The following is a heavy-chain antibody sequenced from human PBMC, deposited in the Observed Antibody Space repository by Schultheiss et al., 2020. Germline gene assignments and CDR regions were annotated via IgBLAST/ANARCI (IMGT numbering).Heavy chain of an antibody. V-gene: IGHV3-53*01. CDR3: ARARDGYCFDP. J-gene: IGHJ5*02. CDR1: GFSVSSSY. CDR2: THSGGNT. Sequence: SCAASGFSVSSSYMTWMRQAPGRGLEWVSFTHSGGNTYYADSVKGRFTISRDSSKNTLSLQMDSLRAEDTGIYYCARARDGYCFDPWGQGTLVTVSS. D-gene: IGHD2-21*02.